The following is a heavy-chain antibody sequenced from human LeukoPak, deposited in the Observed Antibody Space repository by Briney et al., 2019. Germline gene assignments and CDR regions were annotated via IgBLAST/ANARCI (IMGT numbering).Heavy chain of an antibody. CDR3: ARDPGAGGSGSSNISNFDY. D-gene: IGHD3-10*01. CDR2: INPSGGST. Sequence: ASAKVSCKASGYTFTSYYMHWVRQAPGQGLEWMGIINPSGGSTSYAQKFQGRVTMTRDTSTSTVYMELSSLRSEDTAVYYCARDPGAGGSGSSNISNFDYWGQGTLVTVSS. V-gene: IGHV1-46*01. CDR1: GYTFTSYY. J-gene: IGHJ4*02.